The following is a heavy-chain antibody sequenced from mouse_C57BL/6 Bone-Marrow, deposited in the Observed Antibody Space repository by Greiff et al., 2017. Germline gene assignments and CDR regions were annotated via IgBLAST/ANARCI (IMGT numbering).Heavy chain of an antibody. Sequence: EVMLVESGGGLVQPGGSLKLSCAASGFTFSDYYMYWVRQTPEKRLEWVAYISNGGGSTYYPDTVKGRFTISRDNAKNTLYLQMSRLKSEDTAMYYCARQGVYYSYFDYWGQGTTLTVSS. CDR1: GFTFSDYY. CDR3: ARQGVYYSYFDY. V-gene: IGHV5-12*01. D-gene: IGHD2-12*01. J-gene: IGHJ2*01. CDR2: ISNGGGST.